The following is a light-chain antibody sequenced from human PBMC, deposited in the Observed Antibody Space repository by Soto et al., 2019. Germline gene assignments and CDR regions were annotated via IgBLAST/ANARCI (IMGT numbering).Light chain of an antibody. Sequence: AIQMTQSPSSLSASVGDRVTITCRASQGIRNDLDWFQQKPGKAPKLLIYAASNLQSGVPARFSGSGSGTDFTLTISSLQPEDFATYYCLQKYFYPFTFGPGTKVHI. CDR3: LQKYFYPFT. CDR2: AAS. V-gene: IGKV1-6*01. J-gene: IGKJ3*01. CDR1: QGIRND.